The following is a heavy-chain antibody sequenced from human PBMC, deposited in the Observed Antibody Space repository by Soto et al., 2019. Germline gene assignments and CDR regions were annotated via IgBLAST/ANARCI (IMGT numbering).Heavy chain of an antibody. Sequence: SETLSLTCTVSGGSISSYYWSWIRQPPGKGLEWIGYIYYSGSTNYNPSLKNRVTISVDTSKNQFSLKLSSVTAADTAVYYCAREEGYCSGGSCYLGYWGQGTLVTVSS. CDR1: GGSISSYY. V-gene: IGHV4-59*01. CDR3: AREEGYCSGGSCYLGY. CDR2: IYYSGST. J-gene: IGHJ4*02. D-gene: IGHD2-15*01.